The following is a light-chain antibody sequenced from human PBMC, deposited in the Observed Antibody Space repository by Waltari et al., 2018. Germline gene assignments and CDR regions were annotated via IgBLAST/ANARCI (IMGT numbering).Light chain of an antibody. Sequence: YVVTQPPSVSVAPGKTATITCGGDSIGGKSVQWYRQMPGQAPVLVIRYDSGRPSWFPERISGANSGNTATLTISRVEARDEAVYYCQVWGGARDPRGVFGGGTKLTVL. CDR2: YDS. CDR1: SIGGKS. CDR3: QVWGGARDPRGV. J-gene: IGLJ3*02. V-gene: IGLV3-21*04.